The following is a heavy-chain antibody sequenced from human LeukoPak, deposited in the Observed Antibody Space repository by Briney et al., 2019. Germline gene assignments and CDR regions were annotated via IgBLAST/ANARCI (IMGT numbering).Heavy chain of an antibody. CDR2: ISWDGVNT. V-gene: IGHV3-43*01. CDR3: AKDGREGAFDV. D-gene: IGHD1-26*01. J-gene: IGHJ3*01. Sequence: GGSLRLSCAASGFTFDDFTMHWVRQPPGKGLEWVSLISWDGVNTYYSDSVKGRFRISRDNSKNSLYLQMNSLTTEDIAFYYCAKDGREGAFDVWGQGTLVTVSS. CDR1: GFTFDDFT.